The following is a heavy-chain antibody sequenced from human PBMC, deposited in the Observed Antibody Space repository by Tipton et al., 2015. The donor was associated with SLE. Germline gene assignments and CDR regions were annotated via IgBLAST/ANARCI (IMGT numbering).Heavy chain of an antibody. D-gene: IGHD3-10*01. CDR2: INPNSGGT. V-gene: IGHV1-2*06. J-gene: IGHJ4*02. CDR3: ARGSGDYYGSGSYYNVDY. Sequence: QLVQSGAEVKKPGASVKVSCKASGYTFTGYYMHWVRQAPGQGLEWMGRINPNSGGTNYAQKFQGRVTMTRDTSISTAYMELSRLRSDDTAVYYCARGSGDYYGSGSYYNVDYWGQGTLVTVSS. CDR1: GYTFTGYY.